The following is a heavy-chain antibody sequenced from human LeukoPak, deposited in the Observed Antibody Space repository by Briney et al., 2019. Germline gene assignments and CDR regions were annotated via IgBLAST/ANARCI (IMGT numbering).Heavy chain of an antibody. V-gene: IGHV3-33*06. Sequence: GSLRLSCAASGFTFSSYGMHWVRQAPGKGLGWVAVIWYDGSNKYYADSVKGRFTISRDNSKNTLYLQMNSLRAEDTAVYYCAKDKGATVNWFDPWGQGTLVTVSS. J-gene: IGHJ5*02. CDR2: IWYDGSNK. CDR3: AKDKGATVNWFDP. CDR1: GFTFSSYG. D-gene: IGHD1-26*01.